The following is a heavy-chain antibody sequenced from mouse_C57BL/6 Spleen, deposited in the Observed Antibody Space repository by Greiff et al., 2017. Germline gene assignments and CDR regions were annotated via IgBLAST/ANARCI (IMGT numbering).Heavy chain of an antibody. J-gene: IGHJ3*01. Sequence: QVQLQQPGAELVKPGASVKMSCKASGYTFTSYWITWVKQRPGQGLEWIGDIYPGSGSTNYNEKFKSKATLTVDTSSSTAYMQRSSLTSEDSAVYYCARGGLGSSYWFAYWGQGTLVTVSA. CDR2: IYPGSGST. V-gene: IGHV1-55*01. D-gene: IGHD1-1*01. CDR3: ARGGLGSSYWFAY. CDR1: GYTFTSYW.